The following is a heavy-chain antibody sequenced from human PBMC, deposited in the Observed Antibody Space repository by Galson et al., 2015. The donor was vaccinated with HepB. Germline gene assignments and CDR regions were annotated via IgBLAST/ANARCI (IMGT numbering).Heavy chain of an antibody. J-gene: IGHJ4*02. V-gene: IGHV3-23*01. CDR2: ISGSGGST. CDR3: AKDRGNIPGRFDY. CDR1: GFTFSSYA. D-gene: IGHD3-10*01. Sequence: SLRLSCAASGFTFSSYAMSWVRQAPGKGLEWVSAISGSGGSTYYADSVKGRFTISRDNTKNTLYLHMNSLRAEDTAVYYCAKDRGNIPGRFDYWGQGILVTVSS.